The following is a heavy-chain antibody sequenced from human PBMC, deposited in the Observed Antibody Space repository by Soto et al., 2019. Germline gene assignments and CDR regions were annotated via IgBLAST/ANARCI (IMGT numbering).Heavy chain of an antibody. V-gene: IGHV3-30*03. CDR2: IPYDGSHT. Sequence: GGSLRLSCAASGLSFSSSGMHWVRQAPGKGLEWVAVIPYDGSHTYYAESVKGRFTISRDNSKNTLYLQMNSLRAEDTAVYYCARDLGYSGPFFDYWGQGTLVTVSS. CDR3: ARDLGYSGPFFDY. D-gene: IGHD5-12*01. J-gene: IGHJ4*02. CDR1: GLSFSSSG.